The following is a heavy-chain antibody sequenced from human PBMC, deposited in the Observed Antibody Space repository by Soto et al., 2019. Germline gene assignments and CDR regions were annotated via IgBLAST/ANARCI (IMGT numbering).Heavy chain of an antibody. CDR2: IYYSGST. CDR3: ARGLEMATTLAPGMDV. V-gene: IGHV4-59*01. Sequence: SETLSLTCTVSGGSISSYYWSWIRQPPGKGLEWIGYIYYSGSTNYNPSLKSRVTISVDTSKNQFSLKLSSVTAADTAVYYCARGLEMATTLAPGMDVRCQGTTVTVSS. CDR1: GGSISSYY. J-gene: IGHJ6*02. D-gene: IGHD5-12*01.